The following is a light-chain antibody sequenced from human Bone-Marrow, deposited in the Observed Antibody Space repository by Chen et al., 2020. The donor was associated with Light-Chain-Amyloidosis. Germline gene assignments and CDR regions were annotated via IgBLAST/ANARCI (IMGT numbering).Light chain of an antibody. CDR3: QVWDRSSDRPV. V-gene: IGLV3-21*02. J-gene: IGLJ3*02. CDR2: DDS. Sequence: SYVLTQPSSVSVAPGQTATIACGGNNIGSTSVHWYQQTPGRAPLLVVYDDSDRPSGIPELLSGSNSGNTATLTISRVEAGDEADYYCQVWDRSSDRPVFGGGTKLTVL. CDR1: NIGSTS.